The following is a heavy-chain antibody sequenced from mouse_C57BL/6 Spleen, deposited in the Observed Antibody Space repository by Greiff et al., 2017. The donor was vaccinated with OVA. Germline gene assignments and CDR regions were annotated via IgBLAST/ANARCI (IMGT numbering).Heavy chain of an antibody. Sequence: EVQVVESGGGLVKPGGPLKLSCAASGFTFSSYAMSWVRQTPEKRLEWVATISDGGSYTYYPDNVKGRFTISRDNAKNNLYLQMSHLKSEDTAMYYCARDLGDGDFDYWGQGTTLTVSS. CDR1: GFTFSSYA. V-gene: IGHV5-4*01. J-gene: IGHJ2*01. CDR2: ISDGGSYT. D-gene: IGHD3-1*01. CDR3: ARDLGDGDFDY.